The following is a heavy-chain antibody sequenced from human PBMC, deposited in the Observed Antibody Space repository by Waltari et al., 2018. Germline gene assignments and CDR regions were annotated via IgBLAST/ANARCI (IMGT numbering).Heavy chain of an antibody. CDR1: GYTFTGYY. V-gene: IGHV1-2*06. CDR2: INPNSGGT. CDR3: ARDTLGAFGPSFDY. Sequence: QVQLVQSGAEVKKPGASVKVSCKASGYTFTGYYMHWVRQAPGQGLEWMGRINPNSGGTNYAQKFQGRVTMTRDTSISTAYMELTRLRSDDTAVYYCARDTLGAFGPSFDYWGQGTLVTVSS. J-gene: IGHJ4*02. D-gene: IGHD3-10*01.